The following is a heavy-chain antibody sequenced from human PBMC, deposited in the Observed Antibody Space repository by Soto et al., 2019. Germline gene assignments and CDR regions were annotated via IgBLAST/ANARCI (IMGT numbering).Heavy chain of an antibody. CDR1: GGTFSSYT. J-gene: IGHJ5*02. D-gene: IGHD3-10*01. CDR2: IIPILGIA. CDR3: ARDREHYGSGSYYVVDP. Sequence: ASVKVSCKASGGTFSSYTISWVRQAPGQGLEWMGRIIPILGIANYAQKFQGRVTITADKSTSTAYMELSSLRSEDTAVYYCARDREHYGSGSYYVVDPWGQGTLVTVSS. V-gene: IGHV1-69*04.